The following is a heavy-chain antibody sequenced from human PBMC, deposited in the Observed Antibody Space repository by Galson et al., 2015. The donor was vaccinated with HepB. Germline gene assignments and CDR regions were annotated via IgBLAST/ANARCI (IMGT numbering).Heavy chain of an antibody. CDR2: VSGSADRT. CDR1: GFTFSSYA. V-gene: IGHV3-23*01. D-gene: IGHD6-13*01. CDR3: AKGDSVSSWYYFDS. Sequence: SLRLSCAASGFTFSSYAMTWVRQAPGKGLEWVSSVSGSADRTDYADSVKGRFTVSRDNSKNTLFLQMNNLRAEDTAVYYCAKGDSVSSWYYFDSWGQGTLVTVSS. J-gene: IGHJ4*02.